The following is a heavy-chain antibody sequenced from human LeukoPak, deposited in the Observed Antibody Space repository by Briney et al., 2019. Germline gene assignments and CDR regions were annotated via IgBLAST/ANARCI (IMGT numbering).Heavy chain of an antibody. CDR2: IYYSGST. CDR3: ASSLVVVAAIRPYYYYYYMDV. Sequence: SETLSPTCTVSGGSISSYYWSWIRQPPGKGLEWIGYIYYSGSTNYNPSLKSRVTISVDTSKNQFSLKLSSVTAADTAVYYCASSLVVVAAIRPYYYYYYMDVWGKGTTVTVSS. CDR1: GGSISSYY. V-gene: IGHV4-59*01. J-gene: IGHJ6*03. D-gene: IGHD2-15*01.